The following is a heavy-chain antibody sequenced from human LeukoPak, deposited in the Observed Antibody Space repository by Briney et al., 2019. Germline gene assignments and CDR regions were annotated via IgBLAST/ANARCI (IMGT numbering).Heavy chain of an antibody. J-gene: IGHJ6*03. CDR3: VKFRGIQHYNYHMDV. D-gene: IGHD3-10*01. Sequence: QPGGSLRLSCAASGFTVSSNYMSWVRQAPGKGLEWVSGLTGSGGNTYYADSVKGRFTISRDNSKNTLSLQMNSLRAEDAAVYYCVKFRGIQHYNYHMDVWGKGTTVTVSS. CDR1: GFTVSSNY. V-gene: IGHV3-23*01. CDR2: LTGSGGNT.